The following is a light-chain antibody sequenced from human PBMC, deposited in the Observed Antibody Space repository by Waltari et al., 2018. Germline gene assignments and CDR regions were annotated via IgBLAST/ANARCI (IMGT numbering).Light chain of an antibody. V-gene: IGLV2-14*03. CDR3: SSYTRVSASVV. Sequence: QSALTQPAPVSGSPGQSITIPRPGTSSAIGTYNYASCYQQHPGRAPNPIIYDVSKRPSGVSIRFSGSKSDNTASLTISGLQAEDEADYYCSSYTRVSASVVFGGGTKLTVL. CDR2: DVS. CDR1: SSAIGTYNY. J-gene: IGLJ3*02.